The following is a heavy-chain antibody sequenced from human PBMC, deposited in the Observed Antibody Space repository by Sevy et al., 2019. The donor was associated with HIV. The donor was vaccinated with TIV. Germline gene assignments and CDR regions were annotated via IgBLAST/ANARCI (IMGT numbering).Heavy chain of an antibody. V-gene: IGHV4-59*01. Sequence: SETLSLTCTVSGGSISSYYWSWIRQPPGKGLEWTGYIYYSGSTNYNPSLKSRVTISVDTSKNQFSLKLSSVTAADTAVYYCARDSYGDYDYYYYMDVWGKGTTVTVSS. D-gene: IGHD4-17*01. CDR1: GGSISSYY. CDR3: ARDSYGDYDYYYYMDV. CDR2: IYYSGST. J-gene: IGHJ6*03.